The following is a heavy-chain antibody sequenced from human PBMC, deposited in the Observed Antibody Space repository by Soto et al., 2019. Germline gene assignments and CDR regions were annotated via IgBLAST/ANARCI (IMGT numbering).Heavy chain of an antibody. J-gene: IGHJ4*02. CDR2: IYYSGIT. CDR3: ARRPSGGSDSR. CDR1: GDSISSSSYY. V-gene: IGHV4-39*01. D-gene: IGHD1-26*01. Sequence: QLQLQESGPGLVKPSETLSLTCTVSGDSISSSSYYWGWISQPPGNRLEWDGNIYYSGITYYNPSLKIGVTIYGDTSRNQCSLQLSFVTAADAAVYYSARRPSGGSDSRWGQGTLVTFSA.